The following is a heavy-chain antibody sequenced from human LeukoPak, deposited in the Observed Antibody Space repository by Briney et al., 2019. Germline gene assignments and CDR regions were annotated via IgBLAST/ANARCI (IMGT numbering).Heavy chain of an antibody. CDR2: IQNDGSDK. V-gene: IGHV3-30*02. CDR3: AREGGRAAPGRFDY. J-gene: IGHJ4*02. CDR1: GFTFSSYA. Sequence: GGSLRLSCAASGFTFSSYAMSWVRQAPGKGLEGVTFIQNDGSDKSYAASVQGRFTISRDNSKNTVYLHMNSLRADDTALYYCAREGGRAAPGRFDYWGQGTLVTVSS. D-gene: IGHD6-13*01.